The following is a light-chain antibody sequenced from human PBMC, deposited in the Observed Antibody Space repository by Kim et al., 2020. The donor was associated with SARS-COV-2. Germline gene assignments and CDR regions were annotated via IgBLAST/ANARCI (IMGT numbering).Light chain of an antibody. V-gene: IGLV1-47*01. CDR1: SSNIGRYS. J-gene: IGLJ3*02. Sequence: QSVLTQPPSTSGTPGQRVTISCSGSSSNIGRYSIYWYQQRPGTAPELLMYRNDQRRSGIPDRFSGSKSGTSASLAISGLRSEDEADYYCASWDDSLSGVVFGGGTQLTVL. CDR2: RND. CDR3: ASWDDSLSGVV.